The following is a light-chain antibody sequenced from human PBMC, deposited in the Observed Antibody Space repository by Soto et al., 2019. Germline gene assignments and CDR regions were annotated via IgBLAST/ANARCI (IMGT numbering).Light chain of an antibody. CDR3: QQVNSFPST. V-gene: IGKV1-9*01. CDR2: AAS. J-gene: IGKJ5*01. Sequence: GDSVTITCRASQNIRNWLAWYQQKPGKAPKLLIYAASTLQTGVPSRFSGGGSGTDFTLTLSSLQPEDFATYYCQQVNSFPSTFGQGTRLEIK. CDR1: QNIRNW.